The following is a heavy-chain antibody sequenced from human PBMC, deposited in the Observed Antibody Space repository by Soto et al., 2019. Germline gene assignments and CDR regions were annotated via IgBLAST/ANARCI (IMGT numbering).Heavy chain of an antibody. CDR1: GYSFTSYW. D-gene: IGHD1-26*01. CDR3: ARHIYSGSYFYYYYGMDV. Sequence: RGESLKISCKGSGYSFTSYWIGWVRQMPGKGLEWMGIIYPGDSDTRYSPSFQGQVTISADKSISTAYLQWSSLKASDTAMYYCARHIYSGSYFYYYYGMDVWGQGTTVTVSS. CDR2: IYPGDSDT. J-gene: IGHJ6*02. V-gene: IGHV5-51*01.